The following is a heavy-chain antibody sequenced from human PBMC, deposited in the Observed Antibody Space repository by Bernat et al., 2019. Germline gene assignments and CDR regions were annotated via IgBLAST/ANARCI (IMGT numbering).Heavy chain of an antibody. Sequence: EVQLLESGGGLVQPGGSLRLSCAASGFTFSSSWMHWVRHAPGKGLVWVSRINSDGSSTSYADSVEGRFNIYRDHAKNTLYLQMNSLRAEDTAVYYCARSDVSSSWTNYYYYGMDVWGQGTTVTVSS. J-gene: IGHJ6*02. D-gene: IGHD6-13*01. CDR2: INSDGSST. V-gene: IGHV3-74*01. CDR3: ARSDVSSSWTNYYYYGMDV. CDR1: GFTFSSSW.